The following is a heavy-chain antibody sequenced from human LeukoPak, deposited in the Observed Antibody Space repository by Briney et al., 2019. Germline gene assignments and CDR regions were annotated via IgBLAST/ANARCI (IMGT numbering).Heavy chain of an antibody. CDR2: INWNGDST. J-gene: IGHJ6*03. CDR3: ARTRLDYYGSGSYYNLIDNYYYLDV. CDR1: GFIFDDYG. Sequence: GGSLRLSCTASGFIFDDYGMTWVRHVPGKGLEWVSGINWNGDSTGYAESVRGRFTISRDNAQSSLYLQMNSLRAEDTALYHCARTRLDYYGSGSYYNLIDNYYYLDVWGKGTTVTVSS. D-gene: IGHD3-10*01. V-gene: IGHV3-20*01.